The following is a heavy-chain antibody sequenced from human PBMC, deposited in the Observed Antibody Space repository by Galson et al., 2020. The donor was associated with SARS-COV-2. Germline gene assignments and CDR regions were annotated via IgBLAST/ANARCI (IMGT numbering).Heavy chain of an antibody. Sequence: ASDTLSLTCTVSGASITNYHWCWIRQSPGRGLEWIGCVYYSGTTHDNPSLKSRVTISVDTSKNQFSLKLNSMTAAYTAVYYCARDMSGGYNWFDPWGQGTLVTVSS. CDR2: VYYSGTT. CDR3: ARDMSGGYNWFDP. CDR1: GASITNYH. J-gene: IGHJ5*02. V-gene: IGHV4-59*01. D-gene: IGHD3-16*01.